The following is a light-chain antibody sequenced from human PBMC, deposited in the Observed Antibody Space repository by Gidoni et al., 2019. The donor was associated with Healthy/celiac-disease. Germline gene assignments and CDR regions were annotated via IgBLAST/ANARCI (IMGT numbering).Light chain of an antibody. Sequence: AIRITQSPSALSASTGDRVTITCRASQGISSYLAWYQQKPGKDPKLLIYAASTLQSGVPSRFSGSGSGTDFTLTISCLQSEDFATYYCQQYYSYPRTFXQXTKVEIK. CDR2: AAS. V-gene: IGKV1-8*01. CDR3: QQYYSYPRT. J-gene: IGKJ1*01. CDR1: QGISSY.